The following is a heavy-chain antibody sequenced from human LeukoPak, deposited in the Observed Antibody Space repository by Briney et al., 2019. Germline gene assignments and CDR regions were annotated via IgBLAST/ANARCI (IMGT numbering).Heavy chain of an antibody. V-gene: IGHV3-30*02. CDR2: IRYDGSNK. J-gene: IGHJ6*03. Sequence: GGSLRLSCAASGFTFSSYGMHWVRQAPGKGLEWVAFIRYDGSNKYYADSVKGRFTISRDNSKNTLYLQMNSLRAEDTAVYYCAKDPKTSPYYYYYMDVWGKGTTVTVSS. CDR3: AKDPKTSPYYYYYMDV. CDR1: GFTFSSYG.